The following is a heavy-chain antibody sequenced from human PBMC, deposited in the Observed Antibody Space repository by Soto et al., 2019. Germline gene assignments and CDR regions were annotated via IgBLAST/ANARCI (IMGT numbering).Heavy chain of an antibody. CDR1: GYTFTSYG. J-gene: IGHJ4*02. D-gene: IGHD6-13*01. Sequence: QVQLVQSGAEVKKPGASVKVSCKASGYTFTSYGISWVRQAPGQGLEWMGWISAYNGNTNYAQKLQGRVTMTTDTSKSTAYMELRSLRSDDTAVYYCARDPGGEEGRWQQLVNFDYWGQGTLVTVSS. V-gene: IGHV1-18*01. CDR2: ISAYNGNT. CDR3: ARDPGGEEGRWQQLVNFDY.